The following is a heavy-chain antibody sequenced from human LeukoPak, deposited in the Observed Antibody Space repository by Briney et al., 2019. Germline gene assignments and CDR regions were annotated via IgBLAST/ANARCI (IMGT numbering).Heavy chain of an antibody. CDR2: ISYDRSNK. Sequence: GGSLRLSCAASGFTFSSYGMHWVHQAPGKGLEWVAVISYDRSNKYYADSVKGRFTISRDNSKNTLYLQMNSLRAEDTAVYYCAMTTVTKYYFDYWGQGTLVTVSS. D-gene: IGHD4-17*01. CDR1: GFTFSSYG. J-gene: IGHJ4*02. CDR3: AMTTVTKYYFDY. V-gene: IGHV3-30*03.